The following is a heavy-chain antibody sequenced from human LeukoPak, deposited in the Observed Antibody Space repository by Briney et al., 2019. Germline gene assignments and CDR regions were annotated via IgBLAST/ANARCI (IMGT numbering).Heavy chain of an antibody. CDR3: ARRGLRYFDWLASFDY. CDR1: GFTFSSYE. Sequence: PGGSLRLSCAASGFTFSSYEMNWVRQAPGKGLEWVSYISSSGSTIYYADSVKGRFTISRDNAKNSLYLQMNSLRAEDTAVYYCARRGLRYFDWLASFDYWGQGTLVTVSS. CDR2: ISSSGSTI. J-gene: IGHJ4*02. V-gene: IGHV3-48*03. D-gene: IGHD3-9*01.